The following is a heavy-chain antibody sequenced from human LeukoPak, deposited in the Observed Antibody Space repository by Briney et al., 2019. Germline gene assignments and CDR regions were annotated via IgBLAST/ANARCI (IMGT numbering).Heavy chain of an antibody. CDR1: GYSFTSYW. J-gene: IGHJ3*01. Sequence: GESLKISCKGSGYSFTSYWINWVRQMPGKGLEWMGIIFPSDSDTRYNPSFQGQVTMSVDKSSNTAYLQWSTVKASDTAMYYCARQTTFDVWGQGTMVTVSS. V-gene: IGHV5-51*01. CDR3: ARQTTFDV. CDR2: IFPSDSDT. D-gene: IGHD4-11*01.